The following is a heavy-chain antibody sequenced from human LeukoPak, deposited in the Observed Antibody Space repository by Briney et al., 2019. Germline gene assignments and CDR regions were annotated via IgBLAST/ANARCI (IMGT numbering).Heavy chain of an antibody. CDR3: ARALRGYSYGYSDY. CDR1: GGSFSGYY. J-gene: IGHJ4*02. D-gene: IGHD5-18*01. Sequence: SSETLSLTCAVYGGSFSGYYWSWIRQPPGKGLEWIGEINHSGSTNYNPSLKSRVTISVDTSKNQFSLKLSSVTAADTAVYYCARALRGYSYGYSDYWGQGTLVTVSS. V-gene: IGHV4-34*01. CDR2: INHSGST.